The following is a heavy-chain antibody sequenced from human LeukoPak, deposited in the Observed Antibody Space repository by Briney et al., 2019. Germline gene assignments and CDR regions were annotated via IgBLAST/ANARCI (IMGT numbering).Heavy chain of an antibody. CDR3: ARGLWFGERYMDV. Sequence: SETLSLTCTVSGYSISSGYYWGWIRQPPGKGLEWIGSIYHSGSTYYNPSLKSRVTISVDTSKNQFSLKLSSVTAADTAVHYCARGLWFGERYMDVWGKGTTVTVSS. V-gene: IGHV4-38-2*02. CDR1: GYSISSGYY. D-gene: IGHD3-10*01. J-gene: IGHJ6*03. CDR2: IYHSGST.